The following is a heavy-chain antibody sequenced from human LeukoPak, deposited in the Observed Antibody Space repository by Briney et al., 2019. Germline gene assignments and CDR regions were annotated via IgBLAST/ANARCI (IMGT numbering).Heavy chain of an antibody. CDR2: FDPEDGET. Sequence: ASVKVSCKVSGYTLTELSMHWVRQAPGKGLEWMGGFDPEDGETIYAQKFQGRVTMTEDTSTDTAYMELSSRRSEDTAVYYCATMVGRRWLQLSYYFDYWGQGTLVTVSS. CDR3: ATMVGRRWLQLSYYFDY. V-gene: IGHV1-24*01. D-gene: IGHD5-24*01. J-gene: IGHJ4*02. CDR1: GYTLTELS.